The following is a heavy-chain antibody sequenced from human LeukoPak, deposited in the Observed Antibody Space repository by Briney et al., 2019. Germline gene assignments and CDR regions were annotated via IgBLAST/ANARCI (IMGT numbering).Heavy chain of an antibody. Sequence: ASVKVSCKASGYTFTSYDINWVRQATGQGLEWMGWMNPNSGSTGYAQKFQGRVTMTRNTSISTAYMELSSLRSEDTAVYYCARGRIAARLSLYNWFDPWGQGTLVTVSS. CDR3: ARGRIAARLSLYNWFDP. J-gene: IGHJ5*02. CDR2: MNPNSGST. V-gene: IGHV1-8*01. D-gene: IGHD6-6*01. CDR1: GYTFTSYD.